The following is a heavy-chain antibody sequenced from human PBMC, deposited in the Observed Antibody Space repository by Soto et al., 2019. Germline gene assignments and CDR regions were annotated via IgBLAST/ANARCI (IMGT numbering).Heavy chain of an antibody. V-gene: IGHV5-10-1*01. CDR3: AILPPYSGSSVYYYVWYFVL. Sequence: GESLKISCKASGHSFTDYWISWVRQMPGKGLEWMARIDPSDSYTNYSPSFQGHVTISADKSLNTAFLQWSSLKASDSAMYYCAILPPYSGSSVYYYVWYFVLWGRGTLVTVS. J-gene: IGHJ2*01. D-gene: IGHD3-22*01. CDR2: IDPSDSYT. CDR1: GHSFTDYW.